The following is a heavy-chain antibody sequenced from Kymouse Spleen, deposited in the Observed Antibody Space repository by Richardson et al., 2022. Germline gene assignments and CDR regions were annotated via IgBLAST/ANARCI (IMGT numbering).Heavy chain of an antibody. J-gene: IGHJ6*02. CDR1: GGTFSSYA. Sequence: QVQLVQSGAEVKKPGSSVKVSCKASGGTFSSYAISWVRQAPGQGLEWMGGIIPIFGTANYAQKFQGRVTITTDESTSTAYMELSSLRSEDTAVYYCARGYYYGSGSYYYGMDVWGQGTTVTVSS. CDR3: ARGYYYGSGSYYYGMDV. D-gene: IGHD3-10*01. V-gene: IGHV1-69*05. CDR2: IIPIFGTA.